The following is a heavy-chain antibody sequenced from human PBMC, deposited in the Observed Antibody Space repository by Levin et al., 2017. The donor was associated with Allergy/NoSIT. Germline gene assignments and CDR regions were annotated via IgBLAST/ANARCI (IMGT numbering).Heavy chain of an antibody. D-gene: IGHD4-17*01. Sequence: GGSLRLSCAASGFTFNSYAMNWVRQAPGKGLEWVAAITGSGASTFYAQSVKGRFTISRDDSSNTLHLQMTSLRSDDTAVYYCAKDQRFTVTTTCDSWGQGVQVIVSS. CDR1: GFTFNSYA. V-gene: IGHV3-23*01. J-gene: IGHJ4*02. CDR3: AKDQRFTVTTTCDS. CDR2: ITGSGAST.